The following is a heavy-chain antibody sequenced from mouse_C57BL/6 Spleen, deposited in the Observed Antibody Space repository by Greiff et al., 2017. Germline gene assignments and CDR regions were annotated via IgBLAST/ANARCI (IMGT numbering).Heavy chain of an antibody. CDR2: IDPEDGDT. CDR1: GFNIKDYY. J-gene: IGHJ2*01. CDR3: TAYYGGLYFDY. Sequence: VQLQQSGAELVRPGASVKLSCTASGFNIKDYYMHWVKQRPEQGLEWIGRIDPEDGDTEYAPKFQGKATMTADTSSNTAYLRLSSLASEDTAVYYCTAYYGGLYFDYWGQGTTLTVSS. D-gene: IGHD1-1*02. V-gene: IGHV14-1*01.